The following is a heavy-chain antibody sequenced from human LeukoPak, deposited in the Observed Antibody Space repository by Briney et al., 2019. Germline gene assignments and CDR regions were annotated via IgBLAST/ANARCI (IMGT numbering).Heavy chain of an antibody. D-gene: IGHD4-17*01. CDR1: GFTFSTHE. Sequence: GGSLRLSCAASGFTFSTHEMNWVRQAPGKGLEWVSYITRSGTTIKYADAVKGRFTISRDNAKNSLYLQMNSLRDEDTAVYYCARGPVRDYWGQGTLVTVSS. V-gene: IGHV3-48*03. CDR3: ARGPVRDY. CDR2: ITRSGTTI. J-gene: IGHJ4*02.